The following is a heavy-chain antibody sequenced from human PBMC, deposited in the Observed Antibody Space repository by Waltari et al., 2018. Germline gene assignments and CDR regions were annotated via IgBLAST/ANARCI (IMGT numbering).Heavy chain of an antibody. CDR1: GGSISSYY. D-gene: IGHD3-3*01. CDR3: ARDGRFPYYYYYMDV. V-gene: IGHV4-4*07. CDR2: IYTSGST. J-gene: IGHJ6*03. Sequence: QVQLQESGPGLVKPSETLSLTCTVSGGSISSYYGSWLRQPAGKGLGWIWRIYTSGSTNYNPSLKSRVTMSVDTSKNQFSLKLSSVTAADTAVYYCARDGRFPYYYYYMDVWGKGTTVTISS.